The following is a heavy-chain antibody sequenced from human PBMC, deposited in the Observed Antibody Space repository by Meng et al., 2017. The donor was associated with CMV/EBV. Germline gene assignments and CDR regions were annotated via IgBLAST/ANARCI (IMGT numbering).Heavy chain of an antibody. CDR1: GGSISSRSYY. CDR2: IYYSGST. D-gene: IGHD1-26*01. Sequence: GSLRLSCTVSGGSISSRSYYWGWIRQPPGKGLEWIGNIYYSGSTYYNPSLKSRVIMSVDTSKNQFSLKLFSVTAADTAVYYCARSFDRNYYYYGIDVWGQGTTVTVSS. CDR3: ARSFDRNYYYYGIDV. V-gene: IGHV4-39*07. J-gene: IGHJ6*02.